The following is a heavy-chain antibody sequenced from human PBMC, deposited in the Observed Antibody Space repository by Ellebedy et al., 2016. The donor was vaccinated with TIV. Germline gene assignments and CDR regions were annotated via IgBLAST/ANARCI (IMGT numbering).Heavy chain of an antibody. CDR2: FYNSVNT. CDR3: ARFFESGSTGDY. CDR1: AGSISSYY. J-gene: IGHJ4*02. Sequence: MPSETLSLTCTVSAGSISSYYWSWIRQPPGKGLEWIGSFYNSVNTIYNPSLKTRVSMSVDTSKNQVSLKLRSVTAEDTAVYYCARFFESGSTGDYWGQGTLVTVSS. V-gene: IGHV4-59*08. D-gene: IGHD3-10*01.